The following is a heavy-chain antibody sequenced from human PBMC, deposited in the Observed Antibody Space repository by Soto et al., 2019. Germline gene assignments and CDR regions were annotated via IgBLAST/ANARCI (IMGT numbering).Heavy chain of an antibody. J-gene: IGHJ4*02. Sequence: TSETLSLTCTVSGGSISSYYWSWIRQPPGKGLEWIGYIYYSGSTNYNPSLKSRVTISVDTSKNQFSLKLSSVTAADTAVYYCARLYRMYYYGSGSYTFDYWGQGTLVTVSS. V-gene: IGHV4-59*01. CDR2: IYYSGST. D-gene: IGHD3-10*01. CDR3: ARLYRMYYYGSGSYTFDY. CDR1: GGSISSYY.